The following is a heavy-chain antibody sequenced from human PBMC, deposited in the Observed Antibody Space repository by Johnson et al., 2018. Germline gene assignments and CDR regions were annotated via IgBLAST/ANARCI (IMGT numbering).Heavy chain of an antibody. CDR2: ISYDGSNK. J-gene: IGHJ6*03. CDR1: GFTFSSYG. V-gene: IGHV3-30*03. Sequence: QVQLVESGGGLVQPGRSLRLSCAASGFTFSSYGMHWVRQAPGKGLEWVAVISYDGSNKYYADSVKGRLTISRDNSKNTLYLQMNSLREEDTTVFYCARGPNAAMARDYYYDMDVWGKGTPVTVSS. D-gene: IGHD5-18*01. CDR3: ARGPNAAMARDYYYDMDV.